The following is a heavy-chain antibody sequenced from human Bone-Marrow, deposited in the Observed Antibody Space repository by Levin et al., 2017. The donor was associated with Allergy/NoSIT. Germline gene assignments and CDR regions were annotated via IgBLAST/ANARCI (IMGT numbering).Heavy chain of an antibody. CDR1: GGSVSSGSYY. J-gene: IGHJ4*02. D-gene: IGHD2-2*01. CDR2: IYYSGST. Sequence: SETLSLTCTVSGGSVSSGSYYWSWIRQPPGKGLEWIGYIYYSGSTNYNPSLKSRVTISVDTSKNQFSLKLSSVTAADTAVYYCARGAVPAAMPDYWGQGTLVTVSS. V-gene: IGHV4-61*01. CDR3: ARGAVPAAMPDY.